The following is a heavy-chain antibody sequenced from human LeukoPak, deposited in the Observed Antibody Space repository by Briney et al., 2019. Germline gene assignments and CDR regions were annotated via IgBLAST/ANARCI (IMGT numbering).Heavy chain of an antibody. J-gene: IGHJ4*02. Sequence: PGGSLRLSCAASGFTFSSYWMHWVRQAPGKGLEWVSAISGSGGSTYYADSVKGRFTISRDNSKNTLYLQMNSLRAEDTAVYYCAPLGCGGSCYRFDYWGQGTLVTVSS. V-gene: IGHV3-23*01. CDR3: APLGCGGSCYRFDY. D-gene: IGHD2-15*01. CDR2: ISGSGGST. CDR1: GFTFSSYW.